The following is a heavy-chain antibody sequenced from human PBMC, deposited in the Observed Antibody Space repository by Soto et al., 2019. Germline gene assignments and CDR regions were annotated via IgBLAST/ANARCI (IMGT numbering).Heavy chain of an antibody. CDR1: GYTLTELS. CDR2: FDPEDGET. CDR3: ATGRLSGYDYTDNTFDMTRSDY. J-gene: IGHJ4*02. V-gene: IGHV1-24*01. Sequence: GASVKVSCKVSGYTLTELSMHWALQAPGKGLEWMGNFDPEDGETIYAQKFQGRVTMTEDTSTDTGYMELTSLRSEDTAVYYCATGRLSGYDYTDNTFDMTRSDYWRQGTLVTVYS. D-gene: IGHD5-12*01.